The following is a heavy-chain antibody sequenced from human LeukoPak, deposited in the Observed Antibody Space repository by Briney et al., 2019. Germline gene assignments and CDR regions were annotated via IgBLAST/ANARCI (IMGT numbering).Heavy chain of an antibody. D-gene: IGHD3-22*01. J-gene: IGHJ4*02. CDR2: ISSSGSPL. CDR3: ARGRIYYDSTGYAY. V-gene: IGHV3-11*01. CDR1: GFTFSDYY. Sequence: PGGSLRLSCAASGFTFSDYYMSWIRQAPGKGLEWVSYISSSGSPLYYADSVKGRFTISRDNAKSSLYLQMNSLRAEDTAVYYCARGRIYYDSTGYAYWGQGTLVTVSS.